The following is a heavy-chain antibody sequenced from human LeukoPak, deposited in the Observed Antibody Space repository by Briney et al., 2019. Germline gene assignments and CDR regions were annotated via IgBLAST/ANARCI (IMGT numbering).Heavy chain of an antibody. J-gene: IGHJ3*02. CDR2: IYTSGST. D-gene: IGHD3-22*01. V-gene: IGHV4-61*02. CDR1: GGSISSGSYY. CDR3: ASGSYDSSGSYAFDI. Sequence: PSQTLSLTCTVSGGSISSGSYYWSWIRQPAGKGLEWIGRIYTSGSTNYNLSLKSRVTISVDTSKNQFSLKLSSVTAADTAVYYCASGSYDSSGSYAFDIWGQGTMVTVSS.